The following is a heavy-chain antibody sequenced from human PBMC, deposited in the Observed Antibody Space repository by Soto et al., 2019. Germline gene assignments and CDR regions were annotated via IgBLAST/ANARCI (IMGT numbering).Heavy chain of an antibody. J-gene: IGHJ4*02. D-gene: IGHD2-8*01. V-gene: IGHV4-31*03. CDR3: ARGGHPPENGVRP. CDR1: GGSISSGGYY. CDR2: IYYSGST. Sequence: SETLSLTCTVSGGSISSGGYYWSWIRQHPGKGLEWIGYIYYSGSTYYNPSLKSRVTISVDTSQNQFSLKLSSVTAADTAVYYCARGGHPPENGVRPRGQGTLFTVSS.